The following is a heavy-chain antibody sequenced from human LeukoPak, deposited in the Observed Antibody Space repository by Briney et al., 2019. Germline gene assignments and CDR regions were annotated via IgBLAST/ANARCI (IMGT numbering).Heavy chain of an antibody. Sequence: SVKVSCKASGGTFSSYAISWVRQAPGQGLEWMGRIIPILGIANYAQKFQGRVTITADKSTSTAYMELSSLRSEDTAVYYCARGREQQLPFDYWGQGTLVTVSS. J-gene: IGHJ4*02. V-gene: IGHV1-69*04. CDR3: ARGREQQLPFDY. CDR2: IIPILGIA. D-gene: IGHD6-13*01. CDR1: GGTFSSYA.